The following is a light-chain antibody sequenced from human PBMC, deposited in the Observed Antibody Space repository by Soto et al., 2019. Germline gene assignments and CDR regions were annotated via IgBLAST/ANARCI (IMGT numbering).Light chain of an antibody. Sequence: IQLTQSPCSLSASVGDRVTITCRASQGISSYLACYQQKPGKAPKLLIYAASTLQSGVPSRFSGSGSGTDFTRTISSLQPEDFATYYCQQLNSYPITFGQGTRLEIK. J-gene: IGKJ5*01. CDR3: QQLNSYPIT. CDR1: QGISSY. V-gene: IGKV1-9*01. CDR2: AAS.